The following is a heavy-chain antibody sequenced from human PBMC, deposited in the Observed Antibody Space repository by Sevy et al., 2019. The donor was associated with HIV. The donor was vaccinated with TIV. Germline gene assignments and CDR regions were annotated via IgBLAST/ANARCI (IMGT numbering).Heavy chain of an antibody. CDR3: ARLRMLPFCGGVCWLPGYAFDV. Sequence: GGSLRLSCAGSGFTFRNYSMHWVRQTPGKGLEYISAISGDGENTYYAGSVKARFTLSRDKSRNAMFLQMGRLRVEDSGIDDCARLRMLPFCGGVCWLPGYAFDVWGQGSKVTVSS. V-gene: IGHV3-64*02. J-gene: IGHJ3*01. CDR2: ISGDGENT. CDR1: GFTFRNYS. D-gene: IGHD2-21*02.